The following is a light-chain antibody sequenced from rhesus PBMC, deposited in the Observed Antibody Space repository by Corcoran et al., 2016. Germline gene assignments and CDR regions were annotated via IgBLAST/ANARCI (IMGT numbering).Light chain of an antibody. CDR3: SSYAGSNTYI. CDR1: SSDIGGYNY. J-gene: IGLJ1*01. Sequence: QAGLTQPPSVSGSPGQSVTISCTGTSSDIGGYNYVSWYQQYPGKAPKVMIFDVSKRPSGVSDRFSGSKSGNTASLTISGLQAEDEADYHCSSYAGSNTYIFGAGTRLTVL. CDR2: DVS. V-gene: IGLV2-23*01.